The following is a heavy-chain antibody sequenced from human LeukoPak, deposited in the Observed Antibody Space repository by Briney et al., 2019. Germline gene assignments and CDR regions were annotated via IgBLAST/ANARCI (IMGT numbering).Heavy chain of an antibody. J-gene: IGHJ5*02. V-gene: IGHV4-34*01. CDR3: VARMLYPRTKSRFDP. CDR1: GGSFSGYY. Sequence: SETLSLTCAVYGGSFSGYYWSWIRQPPGKGLEWIGEINHSGSTNYNPSLKSRVTISVDTSKNQFSLKLSSVTAADTAVYYCVARMLYPRTKSRFDPWGQGTLVTVSS. CDR2: INHSGST. D-gene: IGHD2-8*01.